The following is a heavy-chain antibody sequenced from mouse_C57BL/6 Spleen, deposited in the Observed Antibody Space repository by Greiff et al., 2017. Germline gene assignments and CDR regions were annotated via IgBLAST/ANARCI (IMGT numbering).Heavy chain of an antibody. Sequence: VQLQQSGAELVKPGASVKISCKASGYAFSSYWMNWVKQRPGKGLEWIGQIYPGDGDTNYNGKFKGKATLTADKSSSTAYMQLSSLTSEDSAVYFCARYGDYYGSMDYFDYWGQGTTLTVSS. CDR2: IYPGDGDT. V-gene: IGHV1-80*01. J-gene: IGHJ2*01. CDR3: ARYGDYYGSMDYFDY. D-gene: IGHD1-1*01. CDR1: GYAFSSYW.